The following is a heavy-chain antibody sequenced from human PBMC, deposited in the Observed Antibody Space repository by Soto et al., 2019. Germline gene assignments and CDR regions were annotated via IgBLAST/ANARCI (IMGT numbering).Heavy chain of an antibody. CDR1: GFTFSSYA. V-gene: IGHV3-30-3*01. D-gene: IGHD4-17*01. J-gene: IGHJ4*02. CDR3: ARDGPDYGDYGYSFDY. CDR2: ISYDGSNK. Sequence: PGGSLRLSCAASGFTFSSYAMHWVRQAPGKGLEWVSVISYDGSNKYYADSVKGRFTISRDNSKNTLYLQMNSLRAEDTAVYYCARDGPDYGDYGYSFDYWGQGTLVTVS.